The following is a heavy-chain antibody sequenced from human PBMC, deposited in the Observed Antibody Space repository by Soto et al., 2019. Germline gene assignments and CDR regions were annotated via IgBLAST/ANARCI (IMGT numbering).Heavy chain of an antibody. CDR1: GGSISSGDYY. CDR3: ASPKGGGYFDY. Sequence: QVQLQESGPGLVKPSQTLSLTCTVSGGSISSGDYYWSWIRQPPGKGLKWIGNLYYSGSTYYTPALKGRVTIPVATSKNRFCLKLSSVTAADTGVYYCASPKGGGYFDYWGQGTRVTLSS. V-gene: IGHV4-30-4*01. J-gene: IGHJ4*02. CDR2: LYYSGST. D-gene: IGHD3-16*01.